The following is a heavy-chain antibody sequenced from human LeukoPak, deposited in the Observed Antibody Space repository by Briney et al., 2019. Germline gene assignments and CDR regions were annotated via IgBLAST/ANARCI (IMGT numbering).Heavy chain of an antibody. CDR1: GYTFTSYA. D-gene: IGHD3-9*01. V-gene: IGHV1-3*01. J-gene: IGHJ6*02. CDR3: ARDTPSRYYDILTGFNYYGMDV. Sequence: ASVKVSCKASGYTFTSYAMHWVRQAPGQRLEWMGWINAGNGNTKYSQKFQGRVTITRDTSASTAYMELSSLRSEDTAVYYCARDTPSRYYDILTGFNYYGMDVWGQGTTVTVSS. CDR2: INAGNGNT.